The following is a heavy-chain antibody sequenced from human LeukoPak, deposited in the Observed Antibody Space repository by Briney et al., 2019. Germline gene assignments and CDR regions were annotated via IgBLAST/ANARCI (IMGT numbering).Heavy chain of an antibody. CDR1: GGSISSYY. V-gene: IGHV4-59*01. J-gene: IGHJ5*02. CDR3: AREMAGTTSDRTYNWFDP. D-gene: IGHD1-7*01. Sequence: PSETLSLTCTVSGGSISSYYWSWIRQPPWKGLEWIGDIYYSGSTNYNPSLKSRVTISVDTSKNQFSLKLSSVTAADTAVYYCAREMAGTTSDRTYNWFDPWGQGTLVTVSS. CDR2: IYYSGST.